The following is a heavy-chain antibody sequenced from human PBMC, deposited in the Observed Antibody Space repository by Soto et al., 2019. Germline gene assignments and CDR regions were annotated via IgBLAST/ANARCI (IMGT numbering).Heavy chain of an antibody. CDR2: INAGNGNT. J-gene: IGHJ3*02. D-gene: IGHD6-13*01. V-gene: IGHV1-3*01. CDR3: ARKQQLGPMGAFDI. CDR1: GYTFTSYA. Sequence: GASVKVSCKASGYTFTSYAMHWVRQAPGQRLEWMGWINAGNGNTKYSQKFQGRVTITRDTSASTAYMELSSLRSEDTAVYYCARKQQLGPMGAFDIWGQGTMVTVSS.